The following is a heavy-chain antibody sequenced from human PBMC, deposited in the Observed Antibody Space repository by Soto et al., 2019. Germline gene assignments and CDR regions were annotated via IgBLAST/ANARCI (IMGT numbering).Heavy chain of an antibody. D-gene: IGHD4-17*01. CDR2: ISYDGSNK. V-gene: IGHV3-30*18. Sequence: QVQLVESGGGVVQPGRSLRLSCAASGFTFSSYGMHWVRQAPGKGLEWVAVISYDGSNKYYADSVKVRFTISRDNSKNTLSLQMNSLRAEDTAVYYGAKDEYGFFDYWGQGTLVTVSS. CDR1: GFTFSSYG. J-gene: IGHJ4*02. CDR3: AKDEYGFFDY.